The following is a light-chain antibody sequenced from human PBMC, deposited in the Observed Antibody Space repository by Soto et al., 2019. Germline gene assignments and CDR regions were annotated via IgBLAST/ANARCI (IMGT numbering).Light chain of an antibody. V-gene: IGLV1-51*01. CDR2: DSN. J-gene: IGLJ1*01. Sequence: VLTQPPSVSAAPGQKVTISCSGSSSNIGRNSVSWYQQLPGTAPKLLIYDSNKRASGIPDRFSGSKSGTSATLAITGLQTGDEADYYCGTWDSRLNAYVFGTGTKVTVL. CDR1: SSNIGRNS. CDR3: GTWDSRLNAYV.